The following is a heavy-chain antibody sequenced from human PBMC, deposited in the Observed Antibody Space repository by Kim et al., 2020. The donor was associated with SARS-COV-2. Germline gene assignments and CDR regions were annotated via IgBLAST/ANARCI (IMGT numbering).Heavy chain of an antibody. CDR3: ARDQVVVVPAAISTIGGDLPYYYYGMDV. J-gene: IGHJ6*02. V-gene: IGHV1-69*13. CDR1: GGTFSSYA. Sequence: SVKVSCKASGGTFSSYAISWVRQAPGQGLEWMGGIIPIFGTANYAQKFQGRVTITADESTSTAYMELSSLRSEDTAVYYCARDQVVVVPAAISTIGGDLPYYYYGMDVWGQGTTVTVSS. D-gene: IGHD2-2*01. CDR2: IIPIFGTA.